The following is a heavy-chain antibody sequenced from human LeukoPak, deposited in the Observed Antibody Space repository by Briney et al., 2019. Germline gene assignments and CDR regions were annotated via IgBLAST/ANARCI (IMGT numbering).Heavy chain of an antibody. Sequence: PGGSLRLSCAASGFTVSSNFMGWVRQAPGKGLEWVSVIYSGGSTYYADSVKGRFTISRDNSKNTLYLQMKSLAAEDTAVYYCARLGGPTVTSFDYWGQGTLVTVSS. CDR1: GFTVSSNF. V-gene: IGHV3-53*01. CDR3: ARLGGPTVTSFDY. D-gene: IGHD4-17*01. J-gene: IGHJ4*02. CDR2: IYSGGST.